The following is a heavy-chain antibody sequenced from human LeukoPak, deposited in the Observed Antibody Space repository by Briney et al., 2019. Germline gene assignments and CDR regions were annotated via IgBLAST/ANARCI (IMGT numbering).Heavy chain of an antibody. CDR1: GFTFSGSA. J-gene: IGHJ5*02. V-gene: IGHV3-73*01. D-gene: IGHD6-6*01. CDR2: IRNKANSYAT. CDR3: TRYSSSDNWFDP. Sequence: PGGSLRLSCAASGFTFSGSAMHWVRQASGKGLEWVGRIRNKANSYATAYTASVKGRFTISRDDSKNTAYLQMNSPKTEATAVYYCTRYSSSDNWFDPWGQGTLVTVSS.